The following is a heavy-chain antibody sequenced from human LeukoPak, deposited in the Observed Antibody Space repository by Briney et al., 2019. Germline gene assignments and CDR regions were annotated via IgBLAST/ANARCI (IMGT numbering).Heavy chain of an antibody. J-gene: IGHJ4*02. CDR1: GFTFYDYA. V-gene: IGHV3-9*01. Sequence: GGSLRLSCAASGFTFYDYAMHWVRQAPGKGLEWVSGINWNSATIDYADSVKGRFPISRDNAKKSVYLQIHSLRTEDTALYYCARGASQFDFWGRGTVVTVSS. CDR3: ARGASQFDF. CDR2: INWNSATI.